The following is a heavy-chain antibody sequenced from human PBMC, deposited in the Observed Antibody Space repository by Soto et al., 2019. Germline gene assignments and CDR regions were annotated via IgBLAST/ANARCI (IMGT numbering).Heavy chain of an antibody. J-gene: IGHJ6*02. CDR2: ISSSSSTI. CDR1: GFTFSSYS. CDR3: ARDLTISHYYYGMDV. V-gene: IGHV3-48*02. D-gene: IGHD3-9*01. Sequence: EVQLVESGGGLVQPGGSLRLSCAASGFTFSSYSMNWVRQAPGKGLEWVSYISSSSSTIYYAYSVKVRFTISRDNAKNSVYRQMNSLRDEDTAVYYCARDLTISHYYYGMDVWGQGTTVTVCS.